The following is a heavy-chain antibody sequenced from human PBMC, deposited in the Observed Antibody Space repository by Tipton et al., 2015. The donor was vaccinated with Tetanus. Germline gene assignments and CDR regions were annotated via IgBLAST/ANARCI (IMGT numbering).Heavy chain of an antibody. CDR1: GDSISSYY. J-gene: IGHJ4*02. CDR3: ARATEHDIMTGYDN. V-gene: IGHV4-59*01. Sequence: TLSLTCTVSGDSISSYYWNWIRQSPVKGLEWIGYINSGSTHYNPSLKSRVTISVDKAKNQFSLKLTSVTAADTAVYYCARATEHDIMTGYDNWGPGTQVTVSS. CDR2: INSGST. D-gene: IGHD3-9*01.